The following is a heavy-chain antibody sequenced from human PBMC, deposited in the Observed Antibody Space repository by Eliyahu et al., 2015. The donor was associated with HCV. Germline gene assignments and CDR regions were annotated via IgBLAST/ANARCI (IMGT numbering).Heavy chain of an antibody. CDR3: ARDGGSRAAEY. J-gene: IGHJ4*02. Sequence: QVQLQESGPGLVKPSETLSLTCSVSGGSFSSNYWSWVRQPPGKGLEWIGYIHYSGSTNYNPSLKSRVTISFDTSKNQFSLRLSSVTTADTAVYYCARDGGSRAAEYWGQGTLVTVSS. D-gene: IGHD2-15*01. CDR2: IHYSGST. CDR1: GGSFSSNY. V-gene: IGHV4-59*01.